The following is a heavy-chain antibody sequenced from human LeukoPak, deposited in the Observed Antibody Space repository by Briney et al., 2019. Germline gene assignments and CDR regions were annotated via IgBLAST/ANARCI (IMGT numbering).Heavy chain of an antibody. V-gene: IGHV3-30*03. CDR2: ISYDGSNK. CDR1: GFTFSSYG. CDR3: ARGEAYYYYYMDV. D-gene: IGHD1-26*01. Sequence: PEGSLRLSCAASGFTFSSYGMHWVRQAPGKGLEWVAVISYDGSNKYYADSVKGRFTISRDNSKNTLYLQMNSLRAEDTAVYYCARGEAYYYYYMDVWGKGTTVTVSS. J-gene: IGHJ6*03.